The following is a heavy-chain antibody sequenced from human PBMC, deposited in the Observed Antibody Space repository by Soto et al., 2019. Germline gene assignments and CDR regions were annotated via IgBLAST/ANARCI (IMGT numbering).Heavy chain of an antibody. D-gene: IGHD2-8*02. J-gene: IGHJ4*02. CDR1: GFTFSSYA. CDR2: ISYDGSNK. V-gene: IGHV3-30-3*01. CDR3: ASQSGTGTSDY. Sequence: QVQLVESGGGVVQPGRSLRLSCAASGFTFSSYAMHWVRQAPGKGLEWVAVISYDGSNKYYADSVKGRFTISRDNSKNTLYLQMNSLRAGDTGVYYCASQSGTGTSDYWGQGTLVTVSS.